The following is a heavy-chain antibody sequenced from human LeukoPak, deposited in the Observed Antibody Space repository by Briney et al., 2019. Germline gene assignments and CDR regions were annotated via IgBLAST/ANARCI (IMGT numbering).Heavy chain of an antibody. Sequence: EASVKVSCTASGYTFTTYAMHWVRQAPGQRLEWMGWINTGNGNTKSSQKFEGRVTITRDTSASTAYMELSSLRSEDTAVYYCARVGYCSGDSCGDFDYWGQGTLVTVSS. J-gene: IGHJ4*02. CDR1: GYTFTTYA. V-gene: IGHV1-3*04. CDR3: ARVGYCSGDSCGDFDY. D-gene: IGHD2-15*01. CDR2: INTGNGNT.